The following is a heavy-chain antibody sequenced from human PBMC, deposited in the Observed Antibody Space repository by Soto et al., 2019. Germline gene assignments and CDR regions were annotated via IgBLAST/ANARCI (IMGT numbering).Heavy chain of an antibody. CDR1: GFTFSGYG. CDR3: AKDKGPYSYGPYGMDV. CDR2: ISYDGSNK. D-gene: IGHD5-18*01. J-gene: IGHJ6*02. V-gene: IGHV3-30*18. Sequence: QVQLVESGGGVVQPGRSLRLSCAXSGFTFSGYGMHWVRQAPGKVLEWVALISYDGSNKYYADSVKGRFTISRDNSKNTLYLQMNSLRAEDAAVYYCAKDKGPYSYGPYGMDVWGQGTTVTVSS.